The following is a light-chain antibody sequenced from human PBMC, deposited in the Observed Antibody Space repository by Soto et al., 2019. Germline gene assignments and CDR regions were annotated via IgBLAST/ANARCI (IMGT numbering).Light chain of an antibody. V-gene: IGKV4-1*01. CDR2: WAS. CDR3: QQYYSTPLT. Sequence: DIVITHPAEALPLSVRDKATINSYPSQRVLYSSNNENYLAWYQQKPGQPPKLLIYWASTRESGVPDRFSGGGSGTDFTLTISSLQAEDVAVYYCQQYYSTPLTFGGGTKVDIK. J-gene: IGKJ4*01. CDR1: QRVLYSSNNENY.